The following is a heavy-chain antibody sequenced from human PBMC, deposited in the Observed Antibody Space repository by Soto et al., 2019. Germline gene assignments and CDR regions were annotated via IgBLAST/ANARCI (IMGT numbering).Heavy chain of an antibody. CDR2: IWYDGNRE. CDR3: EKENTPPYFDS. D-gene: IGHD2-15*01. CDR1: GFNLNDFG. J-gene: IGHJ4*02. V-gene: IGHV3-33*06. Sequence: GGSLRLSCAASGFNLNDFGIHWVRQAPGKGLEWVSHIWYDGNRENYADSVKGRFTISRDSSKNTVYLHMNSLRVEDTAVYYCEKENTPPYFDSWGQGALVTVSS.